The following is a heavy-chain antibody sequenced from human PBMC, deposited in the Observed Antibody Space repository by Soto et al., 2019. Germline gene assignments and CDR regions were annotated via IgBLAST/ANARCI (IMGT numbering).Heavy chain of an antibody. D-gene: IGHD3-10*01. CDR1: GFTFSSYG. CDR3: ATYYYGSGSSFDY. Sequence: PGGSLRLSCAASGFTFSSYGMHWVRQAPGKGLEWVAVISYDGSNKYYADSVKGRFTISRDNSKNTLYLQMNSLRAEDTAVYYCATYYYGSGSSFDYWGQGTLVTVSS. J-gene: IGHJ4*02. V-gene: IGHV3-30*03. CDR2: ISYDGSNK.